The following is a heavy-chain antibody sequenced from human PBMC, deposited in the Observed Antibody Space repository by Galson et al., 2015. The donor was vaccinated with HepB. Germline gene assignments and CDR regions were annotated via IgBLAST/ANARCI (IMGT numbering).Heavy chain of an antibody. D-gene: IGHD1-14*01. CDR2: VYWDDDK. J-gene: IGHJ4*02. CDR3: AHESSPPGGFDY. CDR1: GFSLDTREVA. V-gene: IGHV2-5*02. Sequence: PALVKPTQTLTLTCSFSGFSLDTREVAVGWIRQPPGKALEWLGLVYWDDDKTYSPSLKSRLAITKDTSKNRGVLKMTNIDPVDTATYFCAHESSPPGGFDYWGQGILVTVSS.